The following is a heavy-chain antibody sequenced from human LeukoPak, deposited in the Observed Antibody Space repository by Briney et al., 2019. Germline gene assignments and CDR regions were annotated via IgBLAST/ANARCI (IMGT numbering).Heavy chain of an antibody. V-gene: IGHV4-59*01. CDR1: GGPISNYY. CDR2: IYSSGST. CDR3: ARADYGGNSAAFNI. J-gene: IGHJ3*02. Sequence: PSETLSLTCTVSGGPISNYYWNWIRQPPGKGLEWIGYIYSSGSTYFNPSLTSRVTISVDTSKNQFSLNLTSVTAADTAVYYCARADYGGNSAAFNIWGQGTMVTVSS. D-gene: IGHD4-23*01.